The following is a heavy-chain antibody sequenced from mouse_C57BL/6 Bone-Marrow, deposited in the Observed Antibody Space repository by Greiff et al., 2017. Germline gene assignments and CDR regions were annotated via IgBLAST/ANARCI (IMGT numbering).Heavy chain of an antibody. D-gene: IGHD2-4*01. Sequence: QVQLQQPGAELVKPGASVKLSCKASGYTFTNYWMHWVKQRPGQGLEWIGMMHPNGGSPDYNEKFKSEATLSVDKPSRTAYLQLSSLTSEDSAVYYCARSYDYNVYTMDYWGQGTSVTVSS. CDR1: GYTFTNYW. CDR3: ARSYDYNVYTMDY. CDR2: MHPNGGSP. V-gene: IGHV1-64*01. J-gene: IGHJ4*01.